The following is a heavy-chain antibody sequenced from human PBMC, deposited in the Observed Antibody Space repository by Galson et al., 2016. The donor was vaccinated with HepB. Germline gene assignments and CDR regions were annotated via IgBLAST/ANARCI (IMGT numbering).Heavy chain of an antibody. CDR2: VSDDGTHT. CDR3: ARARPLRARNSMDV. V-gene: IGHV3-30-3*01. J-gene: IGHJ6*02. D-gene: IGHD3-10*01. CDR1: GFTFSSHA. Sequence: SLRLSCAASGFTFSSHAMHWVRQAPGKGLEWVAIVSDDGTHTDYADSVKGRFTISRDNSKNTLYLQMNSLRAKDTAVYYCARARPLRARNSMDVWGQGTTVTVSS.